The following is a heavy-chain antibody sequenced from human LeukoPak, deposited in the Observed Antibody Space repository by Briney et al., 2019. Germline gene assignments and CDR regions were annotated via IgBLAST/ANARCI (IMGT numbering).Heavy chain of an antibody. Sequence: GGSLRLSCVASGFIVSSYMTWVRQAPGKGLEWVSVIYSGGSTYYADSVKGRVAISRDNSKNTVFLQMNSVRAEDTAVYFCVRGYSFGPYGMDVWGQGTTVTVSS. CDR2: IYSGGST. D-gene: IGHD2-15*01. CDR3: VRGYSFGPYGMDV. CDR1: GFIVSSY. J-gene: IGHJ6*02. V-gene: IGHV3-66*01.